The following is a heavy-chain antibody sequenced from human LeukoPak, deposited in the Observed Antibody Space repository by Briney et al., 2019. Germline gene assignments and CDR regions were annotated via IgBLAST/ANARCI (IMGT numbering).Heavy chain of an antibody. CDR1: GFSVSNNY. Sequence: GGSLRLSCAASGFSVSNNYMNWVRQASGKGLEWVSVMHSDGRTFYADSVKGRFTISRDNSKNTLYLQMNSLRAEDTAVYYCAKVTMWTLYGMDVWGQGTTVTVSS. CDR2: MHSDGRT. J-gene: IGHJ6*02. CDR3: AKVTMWTLYGMDV. D-gene: IGHD4/OR15-4a*01. V-gene: IGHV3-53*01.